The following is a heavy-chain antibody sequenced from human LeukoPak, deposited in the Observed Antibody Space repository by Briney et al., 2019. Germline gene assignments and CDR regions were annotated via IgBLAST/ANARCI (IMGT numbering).Heavy chain of an antibody. CDR1: GGIFSNYA. CDR3: ARGPELERFDY. V-gene: IGHV1-69*05. J-gene: IGHJ4*02. D-gene: IGHD1-1*01. Sequence: SVKVSCKASGGIFSNYAISWVRQAPGQGREWMGGIIPIFGTANYAQKFQGRVTITTDESTGTAYMELSSLRSEDTAVYYCARGPELERFDYWGQGALVTVSS. CDR2: IIPIFGTA.